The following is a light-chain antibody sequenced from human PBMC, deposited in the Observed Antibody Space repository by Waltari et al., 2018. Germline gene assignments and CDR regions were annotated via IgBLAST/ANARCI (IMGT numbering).Light chain of an antibody. CDR3: HSTEPSGQLDV. V-gene: IGLV3-10*01. J-gene: IGLJ2*01. CDR2: EDS. CDR1: QLSSKY. Sequence: SYELTQPPSVSVSPGQTARITCSGDQLSSKYAHWYHKTSGQAPVLLIFEDSKRPPHIPGRSSASSSGTTATLTINGAQVEDEGDYYCHSTEPSGQLDVFGGGTKLTV.